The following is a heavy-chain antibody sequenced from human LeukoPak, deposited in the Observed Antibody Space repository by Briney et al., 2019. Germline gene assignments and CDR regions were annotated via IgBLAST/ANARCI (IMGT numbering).Heavy chain of an antibody. D-gene: IGHD6-19*01. CDR1: GFTFSNYW. CDR3: ARDGVAVAGRPPLYYFDY. Sequence: GGSLRLSCAASGFTFSNYWMHWVRQVPGKGLVWVSRINDDGSATFYADSVKGRFTISRDNSKNTLYLQMNSLRAEDTAVYYCARDGVAVAGRPPLYYFDYWGQGTLVTVSS. J-gene: IGHJ4*02. V-gene: IGHV3-74*01. CDR2: INDDGSAT.